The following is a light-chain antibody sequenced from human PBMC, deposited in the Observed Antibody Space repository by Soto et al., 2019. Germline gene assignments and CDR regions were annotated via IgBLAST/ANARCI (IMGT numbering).Light chain of an antibody. CDR3: QKYGTSQWT. Sequence: EIVLTQSPGTLSLSPGERATLSWRASQSVSSSYLAWYQQKPGQAPRLLIYGASSRATGIPDRFSGSGSGTDFTLTISGLQPEDFAVYYCQKYGTSQWTFGQGTKVDIK. CDR1: QSVSSSY. CDR2: GAS. J-gene: IGKJ1*01. V-gene: IGKV3-20*01.